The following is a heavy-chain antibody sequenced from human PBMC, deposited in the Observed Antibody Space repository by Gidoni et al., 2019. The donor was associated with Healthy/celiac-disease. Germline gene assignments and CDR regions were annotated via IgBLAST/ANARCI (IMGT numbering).Heavy chain of an antibody. CDR3: AKEGDSSGYHYYYYGMDV. J-gene: IGHJ6*02. V-gene: IGHV3-23*01. Sequence: EVQLLESGGGLVQPGGSLRLSCAASGFTFSSYAMSWVRQAPGKGLEWVSAISGSGGSTYYADSVKGRFTISRDNSKNTLYLQMNSLRAEDTAVYYCAKEGDSSGYHYYYYGMDVWGQGTTVTVSS. D-gene: IGHD3-22*01. CDR2: ISGSGGST. CDR1: GFTFSSYA.